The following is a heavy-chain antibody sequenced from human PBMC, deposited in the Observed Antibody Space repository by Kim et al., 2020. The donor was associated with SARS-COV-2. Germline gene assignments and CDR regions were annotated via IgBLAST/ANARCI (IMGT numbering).Heavy chain of an antibody. V-gene: IGHV6-1*01. Sequence: VSVKSRITINPDTSKNQFSLQLNSVTPEDTAVYYCARGDSSSWLGYGMDVWGQGTTVTVSS. D-gene: IGHD6-13*01. CDR3: ARGDSSSWLGYGMDV. J-gene: IGHJ6*02.